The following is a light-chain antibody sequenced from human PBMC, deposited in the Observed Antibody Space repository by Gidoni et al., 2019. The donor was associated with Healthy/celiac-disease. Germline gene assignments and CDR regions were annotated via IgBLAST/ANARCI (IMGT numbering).Light chain of an antibody. CDR2: DAS. J-gene: IGKJ1*01. CDR3: QHYNSYSSRT. Sequence: DIQMTQSPSTLSASVGDRVTITCRASQSINSWLAWYQQKPGKAPKLLIYDASSLESGVPSRFSGSGSGTEFTLTISSLQPDDFATYYCQHYNSYSSRTFXXXTKVEIK. CDR1: QSINSW. V-gene: IGKV1-5*01.